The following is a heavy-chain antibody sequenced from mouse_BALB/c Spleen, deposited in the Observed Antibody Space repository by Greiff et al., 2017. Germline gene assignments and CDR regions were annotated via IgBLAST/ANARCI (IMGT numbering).Heavy chain of an antibody. CDR1: GYTFTDYW. CDR3: ARRRNYYGSSYYAMDY. J-gene: IGHJ4*01. D-gene: IGHD1-1*01. Sequence: QVQLKQPGAELVMPGASVKMSCKASGYTFTDYWMHWVKQRPGQGLEWIGAIDTSDSYTSYNQKFKGKATLTVDESSSTAYMQLSSLTSEDSAVYYCARRRNYYGSSYYAMDYWGQGTSVTVSS. V-gene: IGHV1-69*01. CDR2: IDTSDSYT.